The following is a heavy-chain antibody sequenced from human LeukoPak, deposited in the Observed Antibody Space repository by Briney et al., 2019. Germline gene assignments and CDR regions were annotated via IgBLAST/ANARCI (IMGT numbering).Heavy chain of an antibody. J-gene: IGHJ4*02. CDR2: IIPIFGTA. CDR3: ARMVGATGYYFDY. CDR1: GGTFSSYA. V-gene: IGHV1-69*05. D-gene: IGHD1-26*01. Sequence: ASVKVSCKASGGTFSSYAISWVRQAPGQGLEWMGGIIPIFGTANYAQKFQGRVTITMDESTSTAYMELSSLRSEDTAVYYCARMVGATGYYFDYWGQGTLVTVSS.